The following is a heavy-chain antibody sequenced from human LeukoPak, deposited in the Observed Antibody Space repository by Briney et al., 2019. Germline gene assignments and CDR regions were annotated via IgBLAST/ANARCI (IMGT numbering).Heavy chain of an antibody. V-gene: IGHV4-30-4*08. CDR1: GGSISSGDYY. CDR2: IYYSGST. J-gene: IGHJ4*02. Sequence: PSETLSLTCTVSGGSISSGDYYWSWIRQPPGKGLEWIGYIYYSGSTYYNPSLKSRVTISVDTSKNQFSLKLSSVIAADTAVCYCARDHCSSTSCYEGGFDYWGQGTLVTVSS. D-gene: IGHD2-2*01. CDR3: ARDHCSSTSCYEGGFDY.